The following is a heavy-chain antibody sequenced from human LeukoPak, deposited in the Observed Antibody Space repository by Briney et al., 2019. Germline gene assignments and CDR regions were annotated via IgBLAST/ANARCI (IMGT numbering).Heavy chain of an antibody. V-gene: IGHV4-34*01. J-gene: IGHJ4*02. CDR1: GGSFSGYY. D-gene: IGHD2-2*01. CDR2: INHSGST. Sequence: SETLSLTCAVYGGSFSGYYWSWIRQPPGKGLEWIGEINHSGSTNYNPSLKSRVTISVDTSKNQFSLKLSSVTAADTAVYYCARATVVPAAQQYYLDYWGQGTLVTVSS. CDR3: ARATVVPAAQQYYLDY.